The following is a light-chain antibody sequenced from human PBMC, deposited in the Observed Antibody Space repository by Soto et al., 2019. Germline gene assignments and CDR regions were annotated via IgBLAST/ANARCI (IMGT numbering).Light chain of an antibody. CDR3: QEYDNWPPEGT. CDR1: QSVSIN. J-gene: IGKJ1*01. Sequence: TVLTKSPGTLSVSTGERAILSCRASQSVSINLAWYQHKPGHAPRLLISGASTRATGIPARFSGSGSGTEFTLSINSLQSEDFAVYYCQEYDNWPPEGTFGQGTNVEV. CDR2: GAS. V-gene: IGKV3-15*01.